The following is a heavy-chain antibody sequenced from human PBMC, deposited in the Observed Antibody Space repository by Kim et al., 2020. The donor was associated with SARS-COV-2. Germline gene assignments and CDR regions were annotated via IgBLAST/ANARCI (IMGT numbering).Heavy chain of an antibody. D-gene: IGHD3-10*01. J-gene: IGHJ4*02. CDR2: IYYSGST. V-gene: IGHV4-39*07. CDR1: GGSISSSSYY. CDR3: ARVYRGLEYFDY. Sequence: SETLSLTCTVSGGSISSSSYYWGWIRQPPGKGLEWIGNIYYSGSTYYNPSLKSRVTISLDTSKNQFSLKLSSVTAADTAVYYCARVYRGLEYFDYWGQGTLVTVSS.